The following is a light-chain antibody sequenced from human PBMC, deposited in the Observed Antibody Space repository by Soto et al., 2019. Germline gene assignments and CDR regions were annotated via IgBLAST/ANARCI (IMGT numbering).Light chain of an antibody. Sequence: DIPMTQSPSTLSASVGDRVTITCRASQSIGSWLAWYQQKPGKAPKLLIYKASNLETGVPSRFSGSGSGTEFTLTISSLQPDDFATYYCQQYNDYLLTFGPGTTVDIK. CDR2: KAS. CDR3: QQYNDYLLT. V-gene: IGKV1-5*03. J-gene: IGKJ3*01. CDR1: QSIGSW.